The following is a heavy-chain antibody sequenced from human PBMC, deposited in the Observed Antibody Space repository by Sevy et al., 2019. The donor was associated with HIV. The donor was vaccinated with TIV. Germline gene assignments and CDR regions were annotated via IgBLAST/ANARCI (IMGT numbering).Heavy chain of an antibody. CDR3: ARAPPVRGGDDSLNWFAP. D-gene: IGHD5-12*01. Sequence: SETLSLTCTVSGGSISSYYWNWIRQPPGRGLEYIGYIYYTGSTNYNPSLKSRVTISVDTSKNQFSLNLKSVTAADTAVYYCARAPPVRGGDDSLNWFAPWGQGTLVTVSS. V-gene: IGHV4-59*01. CDR2: IYYTGST. J-gene: IGHJ5*02. CDR1: GGSISSYY.